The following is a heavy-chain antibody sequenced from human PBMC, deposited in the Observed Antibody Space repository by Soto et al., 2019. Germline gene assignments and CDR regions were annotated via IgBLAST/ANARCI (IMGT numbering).Heavy chain of an antibody. CDR3: ARLIAAAGIPF. CDR2: IYYSGST. Sequence: PSETLSLTCTVSGGSISSSSYYWGWIRQPPGKGLEWIGSIYYSGSTYYNPSLKSRVTISVDTSKNQFSLKLSSVTAADTAVYYCARLIAAAGIPFWGQGTLVTVSS. J-gene: IGHJ4*02. V-gene: IGHV4-39*01. CDR1: GGSISSSSYY. D-gene: IGHD6-13*01.